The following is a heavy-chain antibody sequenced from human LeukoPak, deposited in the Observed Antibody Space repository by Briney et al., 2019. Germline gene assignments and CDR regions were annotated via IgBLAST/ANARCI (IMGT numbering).Heavy chain of an antibody. J-gene: IGHJ6*02. D-gene: IGHD3-3*01. CDR2: IWYDG. CDR1: GFTFSSYW. V-gene: IGHV3-33*08. Sequence: GGSLRLSCAASGFTFSSYWMSWVRQAPGKGLEWVAVIWYDGYYADSVKGRFTISRDNSKNTLYLQMNSLRAEDTAVYYCARGGIFGVVNPSYYYGMDVWGQGTTVTVSS. CDR3: ARGGIFGVVNPSYYYGMDV.